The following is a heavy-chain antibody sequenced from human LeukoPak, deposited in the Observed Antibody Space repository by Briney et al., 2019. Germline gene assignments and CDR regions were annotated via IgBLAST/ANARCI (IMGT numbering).Heavy chain of an antibody. J-gene: IGHJ3*02. Sequence: GGSLRLSCAASGFTFSSYAMSWVRQAPGKGLEWVSAISGSGGSTYYADSVKGRFTISRDNSKNTLYLQMNSLRAEDTAVYYCAKDTFQNYYGSGRDPDAFDIWGQGTMVTVSS. D-gene: IGHD3-10*01. CDR1: GFTFSSYA. CDR3: AKDTFQNYYGSGRDPDAFDI. V-gene: IGHV3-23*01. CDR2: ISGSGGST.